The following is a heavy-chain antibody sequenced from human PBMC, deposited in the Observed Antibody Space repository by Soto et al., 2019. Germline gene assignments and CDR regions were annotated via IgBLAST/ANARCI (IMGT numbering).Heavy chain of an antibody. D-gene: IGHD3-10*01. V-gene: IGHV1-18*01. CDR1: GCTFTSYV. CDR3: ASGWFGEFVYYFDY. J-gene: IGHJ4*02. CDR2: ISVYNGNT. Sequence: GASVKVSCKASGCTFTSYVISWVRQAPGQGLEWMGWISVYNGNTNYAQKLQGRVTMTTDTSTSTAYMELRSLRSDDTAVYYCASGWFGEFVYYFDYWGQGTLVTVS.